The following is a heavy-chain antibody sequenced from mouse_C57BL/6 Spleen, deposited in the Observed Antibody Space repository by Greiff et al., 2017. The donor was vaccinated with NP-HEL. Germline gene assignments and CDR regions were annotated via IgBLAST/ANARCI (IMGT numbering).Heavy chain of an antibody. CDR3: AREGDGYDVGYFDD. V-gene: IGHV5-4*01. CDR1: GFTFSSYA. J-gene: IGHJ2*01. CDR2: ISDGGSYT. D-gene: IGHD2-2*01. Sequence: EVKLMESGGGLVKPGGSLKLSCAASGFTFSSYAMSWVRQTPEKRLEWVATISDGGSYTYYPDNVKGRFTISRDNAKNNLYLQMSQLKSEDTSMYYCAREGDGYDVGYFDDWGQGTTLTFSS.